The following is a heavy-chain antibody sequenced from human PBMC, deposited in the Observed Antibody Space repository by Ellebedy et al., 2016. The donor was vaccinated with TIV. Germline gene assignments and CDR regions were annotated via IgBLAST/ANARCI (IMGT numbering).Heavy chain of an antibody. CDR3: AKGSEAMDYYYGMDV. D-gene: IGHD3-10*01. J-gene: IGHJ6*02. CDR2: FGVSGDTT. V-gene: IGHV3-23*01. Sequence: GESLKISCAAFGFTFSNYAMSWVRQAPGQGLEWVSGFGVSGDTTYYADSVKGRFTISRDNSKNTLYLQMNSLRAEDTAVYYCAKGSEAMDYYYGMDVWGQGTTVTVSS. CDR1: GFTFSNYA.